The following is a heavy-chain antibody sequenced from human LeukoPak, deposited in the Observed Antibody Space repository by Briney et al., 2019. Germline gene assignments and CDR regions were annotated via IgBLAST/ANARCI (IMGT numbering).Heavy chain of an antibody. CDR3: ARGSIDYDFWSGYGLDY. J-gene: IGHJ4*02. V-gene: IGHV4-59*08. D-gene: IGHD3-3*01. Sequence: PSETLSLTCAVYGGSFSNYYWSWIRQPPGKGLEWIGYIYYSGSTNYNPSLKSRVTISVDTSKNQFSLKLSSVTAADTAVYYCARGSIDYDFWSGYGLDYWGQGTLVTVSS. CDR1: GGSFSNYY. CDR2: IYYSGST.